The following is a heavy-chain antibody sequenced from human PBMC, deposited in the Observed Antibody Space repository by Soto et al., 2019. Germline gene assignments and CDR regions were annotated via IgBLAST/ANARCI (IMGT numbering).Heavy chain of an antibody. V-gene: IGHV3-74*01. CDR2: IDNAGTDS. CDR3: VRGWFGPDV. J-gene: IGHJ6*04. Sequence: EVQLVESGGGLVQPGGSLRLSCAASGFTLSGRSMHWVRQAPGKGLVWVSGIDNAGTDSTYADSVKGRFTSSRDNAKNMLYLQMNSLGVEGAAVYYCVRGWFGPDVWGKGTTVTVSS. D-gene: IGHD3-10*01. CDR1: GFTLSGRS.